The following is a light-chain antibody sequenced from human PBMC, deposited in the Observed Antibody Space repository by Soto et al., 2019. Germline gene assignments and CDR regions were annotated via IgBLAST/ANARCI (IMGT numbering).Light chain of an antibody. V-gene: IGKV1-33*01. CDR1: QDISNY. CDR3: QQYDSLPLT. CDR2: DVS. J-gene: IGKJ5*01. Sequence: HMTQSPPSLSLSLGDRVTITRQASQDISNYLHWFQQKPGKAPQLLIFDVSNLQTGVPSRFSGGGSGTDFALTISSLEPEDIATYYCQQYDSLPLTFGQGRRLEIK.